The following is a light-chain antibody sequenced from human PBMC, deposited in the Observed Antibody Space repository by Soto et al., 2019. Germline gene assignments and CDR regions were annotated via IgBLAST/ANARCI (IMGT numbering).Light chain of an antibody. Sequence: QSALTQTASVSGSPGQSITMSCTGTSSDVGGYNFVSWYQQHPGKAPKLIVHEVANRLSGVSGRFSGSKSGNTAFLTISGLQAEDGAVYYCCSHSSSITWMFGGGTQLTVL. CDR3: CSHSSSITWM. CDR1: SSDVGGYNF. CDR2: EVA. V-gene: IGLV2-14*03. J-gene: IGLJ3*02.